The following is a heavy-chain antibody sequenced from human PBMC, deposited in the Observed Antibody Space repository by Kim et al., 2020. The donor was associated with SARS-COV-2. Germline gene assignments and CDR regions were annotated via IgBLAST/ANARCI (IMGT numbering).Heavy chain of an antibody. CDR1: GGAFSGHY. J-gene: IGHJ6*02. D-gene: IGHD2-2*01. Sequence: SETLSLTCAVYGGAFSGHYWSWIRQPPGKGLEWIGKIHQSGSSSYNPSLKSRVTVSVDTSNNQFSLKLTSVTAADTGSYYCARGRAGVVPAPILGIGPHYDYFIMDVWGHGNMAIVSS. CDR2: IHQSGSS. CDR3: ARGRAGVVPAPILGIGPHYDYFIMDV. V-gene: IGHV4-34*01.